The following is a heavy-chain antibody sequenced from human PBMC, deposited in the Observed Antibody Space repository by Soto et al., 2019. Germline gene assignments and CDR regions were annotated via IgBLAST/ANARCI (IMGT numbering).Heavy chain of an antibody. V-gene: IGHV3-48*02. J-gene: IGHJ4*02. Sequence: EVQLVESGGGLVQPGGSLRLSCAASGFTFSSYSMNWVRQAPGKGLEWVSYISSSSSTIYYADSVKGRFTISRDNAKNSLYLQMNSLRDEDTAVYYCVGGYDFWSGYPRSYYFDYWGQGTLVTVSS. D-gene: IGHD3-3*01. CDR1: GFTFSSYS. CDR3: VGGYDFWSGYPRSYYFDY. CDR2: ISSSSSTI.